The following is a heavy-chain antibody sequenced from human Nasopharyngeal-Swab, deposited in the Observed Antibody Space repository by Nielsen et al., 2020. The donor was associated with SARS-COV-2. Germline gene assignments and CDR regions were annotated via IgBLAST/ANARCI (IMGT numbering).Heavy chain of an antibody. D-gene: IGHD3-9*01. Sequence: GESLKISCAASGFTFSSYAMSWVRQAPGKGLEWVSAISGSGGSTYYADSVKGRFTISRDNSKNTLYLQMNSLRAEDTAVYYCAKDPTYYDILTGYDYWGQGTLVTVSS. V-gene: IGHV3-23*01. CDR2: ISGSGGST. CDR1: GFTFSSYA. CDR3: AKDPTYYDILTGYDY. J-gene: IGHJ4*02.